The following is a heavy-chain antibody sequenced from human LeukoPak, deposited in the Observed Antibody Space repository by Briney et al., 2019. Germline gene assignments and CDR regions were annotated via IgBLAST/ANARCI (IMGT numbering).Heavy chain of an antibody. CDR3: ARLRGSYYYFES. CDR2: VFSGNT. J-gene: IGHJ4*02. V-gene: IGHV4-38-2*01. CDR1: GYSTRSGYY. D-gene: IGHD1-26*01. Sequence: NSSETPSLTCAVSGYSTRSGYYWGWIRQPPGKGLEWIGSVFSGNTHYNPSLKSRVTISVDTSKNQFYLDLSSVTAADTAVYYCARLRGSYYYFESWGQGTLVTVSS.